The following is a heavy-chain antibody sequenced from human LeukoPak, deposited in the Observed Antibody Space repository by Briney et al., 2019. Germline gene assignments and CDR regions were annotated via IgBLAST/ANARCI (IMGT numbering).Heavy chain of an antibody. Sequence: PSETLSLTCTVSGGSISGYYWSWIRQPAGMGLEWIGRIYTSGSTNYNPSLKSRVTMSVDTSKNQFSLKLSSVTAADTAVYYCARDSPGYSSGWYYFDYWGQGTLVTVSS. V-gene: IGHV4-4*07. D-gene: IGHD6-19*01. J-gene: IGHJ4*02. CDR1: GGSISGYY. CDR2: IYTSGST. CDR3: ARDSPGYSSGWYYFDY.